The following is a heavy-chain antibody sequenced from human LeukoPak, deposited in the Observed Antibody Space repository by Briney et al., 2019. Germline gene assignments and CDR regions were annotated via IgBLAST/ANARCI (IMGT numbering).Heavy chain of an antibody. CDR1: GGSFSDYY. V-gene: IGHV4-34*01. D-gene: IGHD1-26*01. CDR2: INYSGST. J-gene: IGHJ6*03. CDR3: AREWMGNYYYYYMDV. Sequence: SETLSLTCAVYGGSFSDYYWTWIRQPPGKGLEWIGEINYSGSTNYNPSLKSRVTMSVDTSKNQFSLKLSSVTAADTAVYYCAREWMGNYYYYYMDVWGKGTTVTISS.